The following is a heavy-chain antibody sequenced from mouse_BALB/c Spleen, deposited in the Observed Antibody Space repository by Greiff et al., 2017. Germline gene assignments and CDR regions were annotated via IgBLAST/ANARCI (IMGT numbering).Heavy chain of an antibody. Sequence: VKLMESGPGLVQPSQSLSITCTVSGFSLTSYGVHWVRQSPGKGLEWLGVIWSGGSTDYNAAFISRLSISKDNSKSQVFFKMNSLQANDTAIYYCARLLRLRYFDVWGAGTTVTVSS. J-gene: IGHJ1*01. CDR1: GFSLTSYG. CDR3: ARLLRLRYFDV. CDR2: IWSGGST. D-gene: IGHD1-2*01. V-gene: IGHV2-2*02.